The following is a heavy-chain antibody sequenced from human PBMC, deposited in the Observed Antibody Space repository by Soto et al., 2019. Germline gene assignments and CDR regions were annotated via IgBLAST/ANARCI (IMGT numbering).Heavy chain of an antibody. V-gene: IGHV3-11*01. J-gene: IGHJ6*02. CDR1: VFTFSDYY. CDR3: ARVLHGDTYFRMDV. CDR2: ISSSGSTI. Sequence: PGGSLRLSCSASVFTFSDYYMSWIRQAPGKGLEWVSYISSSGSTIYYADSVKGRFTISRANAKNSLYLQMNSLRAEDTAVYYCARVLHGDTYFRMDVWGPWTTVT. D-gene: IGHD3-10*01.